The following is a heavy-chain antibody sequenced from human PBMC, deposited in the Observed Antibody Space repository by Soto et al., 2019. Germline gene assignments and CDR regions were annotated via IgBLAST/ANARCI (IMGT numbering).Heavy chain of an antibody. J-gene: IGHJ5*02. V-gene: IGHV4-30-4*01. CDR3: ARARPGGSNWFDP. CDR1: GGSISSGDYY. D-gene: IGHD2-8*02. Sequence: QVQLQESGPGLVKPSQTLSLTCTVSGGSISSGDYYWSWIRHPPGKGLEWIGYIYYIGSTYYNPSLKSRVTISVDTSKNQFSLKLSSVTAADTAVYYCARARPGGSNWFDPWGQGTLVTVSS. CDR2: IYYIGST.